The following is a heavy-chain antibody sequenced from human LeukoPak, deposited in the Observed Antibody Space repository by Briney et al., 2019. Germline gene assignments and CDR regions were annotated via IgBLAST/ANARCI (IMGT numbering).Heavy chain of an antibody. D-gene: IGHD5-12*01. CDR2: IDYTGST. J-gene: IGHJ1*01. CDR1: GESFVGYY. V-gene: IGHV4-34*01. CDR3: ARRRIRATITGSKLSSRFDT. Sequence: PSETLSLTCAVYGESFVGYYWAWIRQPPGKGLEWIGEIDYTGSTNYNPSLKSRIKMSVDTSKTQFSVNLNSVTAADTAFYYCARRRIRATITGSKLSSRFDTWGQGTLVTVCS.